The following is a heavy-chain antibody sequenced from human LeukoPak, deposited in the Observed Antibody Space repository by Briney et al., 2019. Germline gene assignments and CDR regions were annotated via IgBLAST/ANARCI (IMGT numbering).Heavy chain of an antibody. CDR3: AKPTGDLYYFDY. CDR2: IRYDGSNK. J-gene: IGHJ4*02. V-gene: IGHV3-30*02. D-gene: IGHD7-27*01. Sequence: GGSLRLSSAASGFTFSSYGMHWVRQAPGKGLGRVAFIRYDGSNKYYADSVKGRFTISRDNSKNTLYLQMNSLRAEDTAVYYCAKPTGDLYYFDYWGQGTLVTVSS. CDR1: GFTFSSYG.